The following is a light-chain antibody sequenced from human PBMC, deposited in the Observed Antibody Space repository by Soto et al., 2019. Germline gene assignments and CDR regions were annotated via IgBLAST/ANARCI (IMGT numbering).Light chain of an antibody. J-gene: IGKJ1*01. CDR1: QSISSW. CDR3: QQYNRYSMT. V-gene: IGKV1-5*03. CDR2: KAS. Sequence: DIQMTQSPSTLSASVGDRVTITCRASQSISSWLAWYQQKPGKAPKLLIYKASSLESGVPSSFSGSGSGSEFAVTISSLQPDDFATYFCQQYNRYSMTFGQGTKVAIK.